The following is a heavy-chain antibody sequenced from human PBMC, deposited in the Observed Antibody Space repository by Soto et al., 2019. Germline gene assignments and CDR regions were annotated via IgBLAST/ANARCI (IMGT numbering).Heavy chain of an antibody. Sequence: DVQLLESGGALVQPGGSLRLSCAASGFTVSSYAMSWVRQAPGKGLEWVSTVTGSGDNAYYADSVKGRFTISRDNSENTLYLQMISLRAEDMATYYCAKGPHSSGWHYFDFWAQGTLVTVSS. D-gene: IGHD6-19*01. CDR1: GFTVSSYA. CDR3: AKGPHSSGWHYFDF. J-gene: IGHJ4*02. V-gene: IGHV3-23*01. CDR2: VTGSGDNA.